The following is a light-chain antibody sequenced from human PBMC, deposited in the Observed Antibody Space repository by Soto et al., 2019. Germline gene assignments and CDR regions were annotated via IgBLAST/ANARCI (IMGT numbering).Light chain of an antibody. Sequence: DIQMTQSPSSLSASVGDRVTITCRASQGIREDLGWYQQKPGKAPKRLIYAASSLPSGVPSRFSGSGSGTEFTLTISSLQPEDCATYYCLQDNSYPFTFGQGNKLEIK. CDR2: AAS. CDR3: LQDNSYPFT. V-gene: IGKV1-17*01. J-gene: IGKJ2*01. CDR1: QGIRED.